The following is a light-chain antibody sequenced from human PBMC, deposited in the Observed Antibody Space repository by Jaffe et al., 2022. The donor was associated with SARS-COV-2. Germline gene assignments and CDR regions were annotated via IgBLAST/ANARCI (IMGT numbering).Light chain of an antibody. CDR2: TNN. CDR1: TSNIGTNA. CDR3: AAWDDSLNAWV. Sequence: QSVLTQPPSASGTPGQRVTISCSGSTSNIGTNAVIWYQQLPGTAPKLLIHTNNQRPSGVPDRFSGSKSGTSASLAIGGLQSEDEADYYCAAWDDSLNAWVFGGGTKLTVL. J-gene: IGLJ3*02. V-gene: IGLV1-44*01.